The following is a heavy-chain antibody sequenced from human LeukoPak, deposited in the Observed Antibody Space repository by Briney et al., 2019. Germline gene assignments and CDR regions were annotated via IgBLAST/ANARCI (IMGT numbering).Heavy chain of an antibody. J-gene: IGHJ4*02. D-gene: IGHD6-19*01. CDR3: AKAISHWLAPPAFDY. CDR1: GFTFSNYA. CDR2: ISGSGGST. V-gene: IGHV3-23*01. Sequence: GGSLRLSCAASGFTFSNYAMSWVRQAPGKGQEWVSTISGSGGSTYYADSVKGRFTISRDNSKNTLYLQMNSLRAEDTAVYSCAKAISHWLAPPAFDYWGQGTLVTVSS.